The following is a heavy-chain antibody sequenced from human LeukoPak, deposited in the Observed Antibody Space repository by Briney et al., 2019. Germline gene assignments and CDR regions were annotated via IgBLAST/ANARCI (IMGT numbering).Heavy chain of an antibody. V-gene: IGHV4-34*01. J-gene: IGHJ4*02. CDR1: GGSFSGYY. CDR2: INRSGST. CDR3: ARRRYDYVWGSYRYYFDY. Sequence: SETLSLTCAVYGGSFSGYYWSWIRQPPGKGLEWIWEINRSGSTNYNPSLKSRVTISVDTSKNQFSLKLSSVTAADTAVYYCARRRYDYVWGSYRYYFDYWGQGTLVTVSS. D-gene: IGHD3-16*02.